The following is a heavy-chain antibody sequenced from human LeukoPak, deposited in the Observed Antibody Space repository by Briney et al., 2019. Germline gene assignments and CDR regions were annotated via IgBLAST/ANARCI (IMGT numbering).Heavy chain of an antibody. CDR3: ARDLGRGYSNY. V-gene: IGHV3-66*01. J-gene: IGHJ4*02. CDR2: IYCGGSA. CDR1: GFTVSSYY. Sequence: PGGSLRLSCAASGFTVSSYYMSWVRQAPGKGLDWVSVIYCGGSAYYADSVKGRFTISRDNSKNTLYLQINSLRAEDTAVYYCARDLGRGYSNYWGQGTLVTVSS. D-gene: IGHD3-16*01.